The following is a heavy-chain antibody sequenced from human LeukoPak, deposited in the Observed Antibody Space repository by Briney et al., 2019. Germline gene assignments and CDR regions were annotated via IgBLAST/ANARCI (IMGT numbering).Heavy chain of an antibody. D-gene: IGHD3-10*02. CDR3: AELGITMIGGV. Sequence: GGSLRLSCAASGFTFSNYEMNWVRQAPGKGLEWVSYISSSGSTIYYADSVKGRFTISRNNAKNSLYLQMNSLRAEDTAVYYCAELGITMIGGVWGKGTTVTISS. CDR2: ISSSGSTI. CDR1: GFTFSNYE. J-gene: IGHJ6*04. V-gene: IGHV3-48*03.